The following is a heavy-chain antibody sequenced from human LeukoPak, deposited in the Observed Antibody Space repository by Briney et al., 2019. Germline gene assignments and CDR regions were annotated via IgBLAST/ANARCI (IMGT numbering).Heavy chain of an antibody. CDR1: GFTFSSYA. D-gene: IGHD3-3*01. J-gene: IGHJ6*02. Sequence: GGSLRLSCAASGFTFSSYAMHWVRQAPGKGLQYVSAISYNGGSTYYADSVKGRFTISRDNSKNTLYLQMGSLTTEDMGLYYCARRSFDSWTLDVWGQGTTVTVSS. CDR2: ISYNGGST. CDR3: ARRSFDSWTLDV. V-gene: IGHV3-64*02.